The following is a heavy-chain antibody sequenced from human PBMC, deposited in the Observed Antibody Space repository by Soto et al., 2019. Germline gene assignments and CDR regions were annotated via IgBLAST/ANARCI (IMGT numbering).Heavy chain of an antibody. Sequence: QVQLQQWGAGLLKPSETLSLTCAVYSGSFSGYYWSWIRQLPGKGLEWIGEINHSGSTNYNPSLKSRVTISVDTSKNQFPLKLSSVTAADTAVYYCARGLPYYGSGSYSTGYFQHWGQGTLVTVSS. J-gene: IGHJ1*01. D-gene: IGHD3-10*01. CDR3: ARGLPYYGSGSYSTGYFQH. V-gene: IGHV4-34*01. CDR1: SGSFSGYY. CDR2: INHSGST.